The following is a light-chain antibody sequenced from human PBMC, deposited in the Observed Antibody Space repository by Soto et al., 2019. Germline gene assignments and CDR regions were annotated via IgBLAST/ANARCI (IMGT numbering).Light chain of an antibody. CDR3: CSSAGSTSPEV. J-gene: IGLJ2*01. CDR2: EVS. CDR1: SSDVGRYNL. Sequence: QSALTQPASVSGSPGQSVTISCTGTSSDVGRYNLVSWYQQHPGKAPKLIIYEVSKWPSGVSNRFSGSKSGNTAALTISGLHADDADDYYCCSSAGSTSPEVFGAGTKLTVL. V-gene: IGLV2-23*02.